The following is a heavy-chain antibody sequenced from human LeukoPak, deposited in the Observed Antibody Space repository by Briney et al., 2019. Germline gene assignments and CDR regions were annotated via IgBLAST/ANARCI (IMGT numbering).Heavy chain of an antibody. D-gene: IGHD3-9*01. J-gene: IGHJ3*02. Sequence: ASVKVSCKASGGTFSSYAISWVRQAPGQGLEWMGGIIPIFGTSNYAQKFQGRVTITADESTSTAYMELSSLRSEDTAVYYCARDDGRYFDRLGHDAFDIWGQGTLVTVSS. CDR2: IIPIFGTS. V-gene: IGHV1-69*13. CDR3: ARDDGRYFDRLGHDAFDI. CDR1: GGTFSSYA.